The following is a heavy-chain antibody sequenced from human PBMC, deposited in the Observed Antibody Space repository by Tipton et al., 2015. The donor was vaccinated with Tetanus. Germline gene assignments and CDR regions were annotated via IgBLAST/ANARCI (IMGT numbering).Heavy chain of an antibody. CDR1: GFTFSSYG. D-gene: IGHD3-22*01. J-gene: IGHJ4*02. CDR2: IWYDGSNK. CDR3: ARDTYYYDSSGPPPDY. Sequence: SLRLSCAASGFTFSSYGMHWVRQAPGKGLEWVAVIWYDGSNKYYADSVKGRFTISRDNSKNTLYLQMNSLRAEDTAVYYCARDTYYYDSSGPPPDYWGQGTLVTVSS. V-gene: IGHV3-33*01.